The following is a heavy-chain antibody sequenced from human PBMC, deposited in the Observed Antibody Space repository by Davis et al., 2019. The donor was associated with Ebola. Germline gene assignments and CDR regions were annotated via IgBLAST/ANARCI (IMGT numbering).Heavy chain of an antibody. J-gene: IGHJ4*02. CDR3: ARDREGSGDFDY. CDR2: ISSSSSYI. Sequence: GESLKISCAASGFTFSSYSMNWVRQAPGKGLEWVSSISSSSSYIYYADSVKGRFTISRDNAKNSLYLQMNSLRDEDTAVYYCARDREGSGDFDYWGQGTLVTVSS. V-gene: IGHV3-21*01. D-gene: IGHD3-10*01. CDR1: GFTFSSYS.